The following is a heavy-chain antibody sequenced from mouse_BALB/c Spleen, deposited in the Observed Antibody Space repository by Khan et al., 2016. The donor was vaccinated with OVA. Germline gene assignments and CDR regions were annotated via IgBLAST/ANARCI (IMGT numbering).Heavy chain of an antibody. CDR1: GYTFTSYY. CDR2: IYPGNVSP. D-gene: IGHD2-2*01. V-gene: IGHV1S56*01. Sequence: QVRLQQSGPELVKPGASVRISCKASGYTFTSYYIHWVKQRPGQGLEWIGWIYPGNVSPKYNERFKDKATLTADKSSSTAFMQLSSLTSEDSAVYFCARAGYGSFAYWGQGTLLTVSA. J-gene: IGHJ3*01. CDR3: ARAGYGSFAY.